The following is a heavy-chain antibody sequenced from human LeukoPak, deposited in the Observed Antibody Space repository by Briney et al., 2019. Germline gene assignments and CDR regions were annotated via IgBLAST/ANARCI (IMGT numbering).Heavy chain of an antibody. Sequence: SETLSLTCAVYGGSFSGYYWSWIRQPPGKGLEWIGEINHSGSTNYNPSLKSRVTISVDTSKNQFSLKLSSVTAADTAVYYCARGHYSSGPRYYFDYWGQGTLVTVSS. CDR2: INHSGST. CDR1: GGSFSGYY. V-gene: IGHV4-34*01. J-gene: IGHJ4*02. CDR3: ARGHYSSGPRYYFDY. D-gene: IGHD6-19*01.